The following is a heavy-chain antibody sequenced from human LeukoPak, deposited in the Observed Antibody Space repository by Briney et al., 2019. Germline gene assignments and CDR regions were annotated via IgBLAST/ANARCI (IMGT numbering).Heavy chain of an antibody. D-gene: IGHD4-17*01. J-gene: IGHJ4*02. V-gene: IGHV1-69*05. Sequence: SVKVSCKASGGTFSSYAISWMPQAPGQGLEWMGRIIPIYGTANYAQKFQGRVTITTDESTSTAYMELSSLRSEDTAVYYCARDGYGGYVAHFDYWGQGTLVTVSA. CDR2: IIPIYGTA. CDR1: GGTFSSYA. CDR3: ARDGYGGYVAHFDY.